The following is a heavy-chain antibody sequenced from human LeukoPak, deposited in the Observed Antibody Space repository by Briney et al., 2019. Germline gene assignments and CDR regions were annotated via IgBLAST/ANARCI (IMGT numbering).Heavy chain of an antibody. D-gene: IGHD6-13*01. CDR2: IKRDGSEK. Sequence: GGSLRLSCAASGFTFSSYWMTWVRQAPGKGLEWVANIKRDGSEKHYVDSVKGRFTISRDNAKNSLYLQMNSLRAEDTAVYYCAREITAAAGNNWFDPWGQGTLVTVSS. V-gene: IGHV3-7*01. CDR3: AREITAAAGNNWFDP. CDR1: GFTFSSYW. J-gene: IGHJ5*02.